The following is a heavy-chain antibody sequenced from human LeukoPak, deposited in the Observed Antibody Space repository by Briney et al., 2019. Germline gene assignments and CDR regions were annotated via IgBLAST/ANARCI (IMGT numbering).Heavy chain of an antibody. Sequence: SETLSRTCTVSGGSISSGGYYWNWLRQHPGKGLEWIGYIYYSGSTYYYPSLKSRVTISVDTSKNQFSLKLSSVTAADTAVYYCARVSRARASYYFDYWGQGTLVTVSS. J-gene: IGHJ4*02. CDR3: ARVSRARASYYFDY. V-gene: IGHV4-31*03. CDR2: IYYSGST. CDR1: GGSISSGGYY.